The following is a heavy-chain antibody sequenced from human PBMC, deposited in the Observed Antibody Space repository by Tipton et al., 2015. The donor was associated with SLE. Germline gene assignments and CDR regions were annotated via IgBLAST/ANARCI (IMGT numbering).Heavy chain of an antibody. J-gene: IGHJ5*02. D-gene: IGHD5-18*01. Sequence: TLSLTCAVSGYSISSGYYWGWIRQSPGKGLEWIGSIYYSGSTYYNPSLKSRVTISVDTSKNQFSLKLSSVTAADTAVYYCARYNRGYTYGNELGWFDPWGQGTLVTVSS. CDR3: ARYNRGYTYGNELGWFDP. CDR2: IYYSGST. V-gene: IGHV4-38-2*01. CDR1: GYSISSGYY.